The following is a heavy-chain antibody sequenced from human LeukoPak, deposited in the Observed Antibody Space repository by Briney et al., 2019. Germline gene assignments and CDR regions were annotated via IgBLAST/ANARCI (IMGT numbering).Heavy chain of an antibody. CDR2: INHSGST. V-gene: IGHV4-34*01. CDR3: ARQIVVVPAATTDY. Sequence: PSEPLSLTCAVYGGSFSGYYWSWIRQPPGKGLEWIGEINHSGSTNYNPSLKSRVTISVDTSKNQFSLKLSSVTAADTAVYYCARQIVVVPAATTDYWGQGTLVTVSS. D-gene: IGHD2-2*01. CDR1: GGSFSGYY. J-gene: IGHJ4*02.